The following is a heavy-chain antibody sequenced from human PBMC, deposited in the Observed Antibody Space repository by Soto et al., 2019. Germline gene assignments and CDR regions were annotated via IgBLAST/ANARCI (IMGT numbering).Heavy chain of an antibody. CDR1: GGSISGYY. CDR2: IYSSGST. J-gene: IGHJ5*02. V-gene: IGHV4-4*07. CDR3: ARVQHSGDSYRSFDP. Sequence: QVQLQESGPGLVKPSGTLTLTCTVSGGSISGYYWTWIRQSAGKGLEYIGRIYSSGSTNFSPSLKSRVTMSVDTSQNQFSLKLTSLTAADTAVYYCARVQHSGDSYRSFDPWGQGTLVTVSS. D-gene: IGHD2-21*02.